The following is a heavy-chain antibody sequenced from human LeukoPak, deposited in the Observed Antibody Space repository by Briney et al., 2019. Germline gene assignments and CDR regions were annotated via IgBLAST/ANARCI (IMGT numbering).Heavy chain of an antibody. CDR2: ICTSGST. J-gene: IGHJ4*02. CDR3: ARGGSGWSYYFDY. CDR1: GGSISSGSYY. D-gene: IGHD6-19*01. V-gene: IGHV4-61*02. Sequence: PSETLSLTCTVSGGSISSGSYYWSWIRQPAGKGLEWIGRICTSGSTNNNPSLKSRATISVDTSKNQFSLKLSSVTAADTAVYYCARGGSGWSYYFDYWGQGTLVTVSS.